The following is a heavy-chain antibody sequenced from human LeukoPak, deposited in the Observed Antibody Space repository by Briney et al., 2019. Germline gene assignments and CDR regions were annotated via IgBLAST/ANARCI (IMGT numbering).Heavy chain of an antibody. CDR2: INHSGST. J-gene: IGHJ4*02. D-gene: IGHD2-21*02. Sequence: SETLSLTCAVYGGSFSGYYWSWIRQPPGKGLEWIGEINHSGSTNYNPSLKSRVTISVDTSKNQFSLKLSSVTAADTAVYYCAGALLYCGGDCYAFDYWGQGTLVTVSS. CDR1: GGSFSGYY. V-gene: IGHV4-34*01. CDR3: AGALLYCGGDCYAFDY.